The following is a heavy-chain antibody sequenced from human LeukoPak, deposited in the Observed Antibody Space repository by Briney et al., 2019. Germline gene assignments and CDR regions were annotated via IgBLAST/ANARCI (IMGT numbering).Heavy chain of an antibody. CDR2: IYHTGNT. Sequence: SETLSLTCTVSGGSISSGGYSWSWIRQPPGNGLEWIGYIYHTGNTNYNPSLKSRVTISVARSKNQFSLRLSSVTAADTAVYYCARARESMATAGSYFDYWGQGTLVTVSS. D-gene: IGHD6-13*01. J-gene: IGHJ4*02. V-gene: IGHV4-30-2*01. CDR3: ARARESMATAGSYFDY. CDR1: GGSISSGGYS.